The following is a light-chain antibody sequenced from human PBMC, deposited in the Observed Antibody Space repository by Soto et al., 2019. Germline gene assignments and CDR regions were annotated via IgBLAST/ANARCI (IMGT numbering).Light chain of an antibody. CDR1: QSINNW. V-gene: IGKV1-5*03. CDR3: QQYDTYPFT. Sequence: DIQMTQSPSTLSASIGGRVTITCRASQSINNWLAWYQQKPGKAPKVLIYKASSLESGVPSRFSGSESGTEFTLAINSLQPDDFATYYCQQYDTYPFTFGPGTKVDIK. J-gene: IGKJ3*01. CDR2: KAS.